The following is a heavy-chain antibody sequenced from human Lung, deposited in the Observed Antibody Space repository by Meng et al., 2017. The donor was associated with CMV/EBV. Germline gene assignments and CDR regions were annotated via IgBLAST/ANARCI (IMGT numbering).Heavy chain of an antibody. CDR2: ITKEGTT. J-gene: IGHJ5*02. CDR1: GFSFSDFA. V-gene: IGHV3-23*01. Sequence: EVPLFGFGGGLVTPGGALRLSCALSGFSFSDFAMTWVRQVPGQGLEWVSIITKEGTTYYAESVKGRFSITRDNFKNTVYVDMKTLRAEDTALYYCAMGSDAYAWGQGTLVTVSS. D-gene: IGHD3-16*01. CDR3: AMGSDAYA.